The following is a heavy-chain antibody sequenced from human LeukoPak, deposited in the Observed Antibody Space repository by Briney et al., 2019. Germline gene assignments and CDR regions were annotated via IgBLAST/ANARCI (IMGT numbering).Heavy chain of an antibody. CDR1: GFTFSSYS. CDR2: ISSSSSYI. CDR3: AREGGPYYDFWSGYYKAVGYFDY. V-gene: IGHV3-21*01. J-gene: IGHJ4*02. D-gene: IGHD3-3*01. Sequence: GGSLRLSCAASGFTFSSYSMNWVRQAPGKGLEWVSSISSSSSYIYYADSVKGRFTISRDNAKNSLYLQMNSLRAEDTAVYYCAREGGPYYDFWSGYYKAVGYFDYWGQGTLVTVSS.